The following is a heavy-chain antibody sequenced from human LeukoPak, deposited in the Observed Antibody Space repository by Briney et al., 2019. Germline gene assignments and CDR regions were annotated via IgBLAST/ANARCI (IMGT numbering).Heavy chain of an antibody. D-gene: IGHD3-22*01. J-gene: IGHJ4*02. CDR3: ASPGDHMMVVVGF. Sequence: AESLSLSCAASGYTFSNYWKHWVRQPPGEGLVWVSRINTDGSSTDYADSVKGRFTISRDKAKNTLYLQMNSLRADDTAVYYYASPGDHMMVVVGFWGQGTLVTVSS. CDR2: INTDGSST. CDR1: GYTFSNYW. V-gene: IGHV3-74*01.